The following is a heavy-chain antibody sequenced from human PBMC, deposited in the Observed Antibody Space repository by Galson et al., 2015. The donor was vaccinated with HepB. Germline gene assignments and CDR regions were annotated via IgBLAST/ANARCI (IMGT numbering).Heavy chain of an antibody. J-gene: IGHJ4*02. D-gene: IGHD3-22*01. CDR2: IYYSGST. CDR1: GGSVSSGSYY. V-gene: IGHV4-61*01. Sequence: LSLTCTVSGGSVSSGSYYWSWIRQPPGKGLEWIGYIYYSGSTNYNPSLKSRVTISVDTSKNQFSLKLSSVTAADTAVYYCAGEGWSGGYYDSSGYFDYWGQGTLVTVSS. CDR3: AGEGWSGGYYDSSGYFDY.